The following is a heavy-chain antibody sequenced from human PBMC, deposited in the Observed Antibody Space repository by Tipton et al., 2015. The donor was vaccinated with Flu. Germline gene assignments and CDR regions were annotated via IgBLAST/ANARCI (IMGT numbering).Heavy chain of an antibody. CDR1: GGSISTYY. J-gene: IGHJ4*02. CDR2: IYNSGST. V-gene: IGHV4-59*12. Sequence: TLSLTCTVSGGSISTYYWNWIRQPPGKGLEWIGCIYNSGSTNYNPSLKSRVAISLDTFKNQFSLKLTSVTAADTAVYYCATTTYYYGSGSHDYWGQGTLVTVSS. D-gene: IGHD3-10*01. CDR3: ATTTYYYGSGSHDY.